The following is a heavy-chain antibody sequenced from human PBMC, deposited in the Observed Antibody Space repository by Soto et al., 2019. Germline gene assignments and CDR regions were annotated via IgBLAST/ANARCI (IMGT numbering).Heavy chain of an antibody. CDR1: GYSFISYW. CDR2: FYPGDSTS. Sequence: PGESLKISCKTSGYSFISYWVAWVRQKPGKGLEWMGTFYPGDSTSTYSPSLQGQVTISVDKSISTAYLHLSSLKASDTAMYYCARIIGYCRNNDCSWTFDIWGQGTTVTVS. J-gene: IGHJ3*02. V-gene: IGHV5-51*01. D-gene: IGHD2-2*03. CDR3: ARIIGYCRNNDCSWTFDI.